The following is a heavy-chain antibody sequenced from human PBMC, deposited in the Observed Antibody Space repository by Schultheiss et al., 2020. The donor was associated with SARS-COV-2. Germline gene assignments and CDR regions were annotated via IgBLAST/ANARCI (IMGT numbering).Heavy chain of an antibody. CDR2: IYSGGST. Sequence: GGSLRLSCAVSGFTFSNAWMSWVRQAPGKGLEWVSVIYSGGSTYYADSVKGRFTISRDNSKNTLYLQMNSLRAEDTAVYYCARDTGYYDSSGSIDYWGQGTLVTVSS. CDR1: GFTFSNAW. D-gene: IGHD3-22*01. CDR3: ARDTGYYDSSGSIDY. J-gene: IGHJ4*02. V-gene: IGHV3-66*01.